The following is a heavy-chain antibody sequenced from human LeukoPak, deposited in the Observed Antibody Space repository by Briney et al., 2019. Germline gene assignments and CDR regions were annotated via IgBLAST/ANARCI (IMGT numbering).Heavy chain of an antibody. CDR3: AKRRWDSSGYPNWFDP. CDR2: ISGSGGST. V-gene: IGHV3-23*01. D-gene: IGHD3-22*01. J-gene: IGHJ5*02. CDR1: GFTFSSYA. Sequence: PGGSLRLSCAASGFTFSSYAMSWVRQAPGKGLEWVSAISGSGGSTYYAGSVKGRFTISRDNSKNTLYLQMNSLRAEDTAVYYCAKRRWDSSGYPNWFDPWGQGTLVTVSS.